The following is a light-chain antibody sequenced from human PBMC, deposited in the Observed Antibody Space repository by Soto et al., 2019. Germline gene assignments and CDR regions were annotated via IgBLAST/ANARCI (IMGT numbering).Light chain of an antibody. CDR2: DAS. J-gene: IGKJ5*01. Sequence: IVMTQSPATLSVSPGERATLSCRASQSISSNLAWYQQKPGQAPRLLIYDASSRATGIPDRFSGSGSGTDFTLTISRLEPEDFAVYYCQQYGSSPSTFGQGTRLEI. CDR3: QQYGSSPST. CDR1: QSISSN. V-gene: IGKV3-20*01.